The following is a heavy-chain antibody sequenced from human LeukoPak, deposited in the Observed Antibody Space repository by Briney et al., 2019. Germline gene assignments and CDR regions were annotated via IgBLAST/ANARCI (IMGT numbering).Heavy chain of an antibody. CDR2: ISYDGSNK. Sequence: GGSLRLSCAASGFTFSSYAMSWVRQAPGKGLEWVAVISYDGSNKYYADSVKGRFTISRDNSKNTLYLQMNSLRAEDTAVYYCAKLFWSAKTFDYWGQGTLVTVSS. CDR1: GFTFSSYA. CDR3: AKLFWSAKTFDY. J-gene: IGHJ4*02. V-gene: IGHV3-30-3*02. D-gene: IGHD3-3*01.